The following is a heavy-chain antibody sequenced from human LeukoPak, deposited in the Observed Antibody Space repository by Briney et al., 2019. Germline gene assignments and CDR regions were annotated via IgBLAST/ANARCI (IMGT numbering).Heavy chain of an antibody. CDR1: GFTFSSYG. V-gene: IGHV3-33*01. CDR2: IWYDGSNK. CDR3: ARDHPDSIAVAGTELDY. Sequence: GSLRLSCAASGFTFSSYGMHWVRQAPGTGLEWVAVIWYDGSNKYYADSVKGRFTISRDNSKNTLYLQMNSLRAEDTAVYYCARDHPDSIAVAGTELDYWGQGTLVTVSS. J-gene: IGHJ4*02. D-gene: IGHD6-19*01.